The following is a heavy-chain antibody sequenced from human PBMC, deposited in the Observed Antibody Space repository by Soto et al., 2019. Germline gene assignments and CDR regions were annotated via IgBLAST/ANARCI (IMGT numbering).Heavy chain of an antibody. D-gene: IGHD2-2*03. CDR3: AKDLGYCISTSWSYYYGMDV. CDR1: GFTFSSYG. CDR2: ISYDGSNK. J-gene: IGHJ6*02. V-gene: IGHV3-30*18. Sequence: QVQLVESGGGVVQPGRSLRLSCAASGFTFSSYGMHWIRQAPGKGLEWVAVISYDGSNKYYADSVKGRFTISRDNSKNTLYLQMNSLRAEDTAVYYCAKDLGYCISTSWSYYYGMDVWGQGTTVTVSS.